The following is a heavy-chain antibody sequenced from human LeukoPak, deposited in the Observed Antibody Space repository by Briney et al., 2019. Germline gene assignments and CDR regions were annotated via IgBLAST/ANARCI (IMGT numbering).Heavy chain of an antibody. Sequence: ASVKVSCKASGYTFSDYYIHWVRQAPGQGLEWMGWLDPKSGGTNYAENFQGRVTVTRDPFISTVYLELNSLRSDDTAAYYCASLGATTLFYYGMDVWGQGTTVTVSS. D-gene: IGHD1-26*01. J-gene: IGHJ6*02. CDR1: GYTFSDYY. CDR2: LDPKSGGT. V-gene: IGHV1-2*02. CDR3: ASLGATTLFYYGMDV.